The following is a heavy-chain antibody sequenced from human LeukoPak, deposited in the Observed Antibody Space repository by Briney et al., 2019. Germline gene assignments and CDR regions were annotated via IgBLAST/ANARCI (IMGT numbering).Heavy chain of an antibody. Sequence: PSQTLSLTCTVSGGSISSGGYYWSWIRQPPGKGLEWIGYIYHSGSTYYNPSLKSRVTISVDRSKNQFSLKLSSVTAADTAVYYCARAGDIVVVDPYYFDYWGQGTLVTVSS. CDR2: IYHSGST. CDR1: GGSISSGGYY. V-gene: IGHV4-30-2*01. CDR3: ARAGDIVVVDPYYFDY. D-gene: IGHD2-2*01. J-gene: IGHJ4*02.